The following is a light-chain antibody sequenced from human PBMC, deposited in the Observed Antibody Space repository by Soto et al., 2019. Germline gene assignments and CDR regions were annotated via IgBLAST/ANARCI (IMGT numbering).Light chain of an antibody. CDR2: EVS. Sequence: QSALTQPASVSGSPGQSITISCAGTRSDVGGYNYVSWYQQHPDKAPKLMIYEVSNRPSGVSNRFSGSKSGSTASLTISGLQAEDEADYYCTSYTGSSTPWVFGGGTKLTVL. CDR3: TSYTGSSTPWV. V-gene: IGLV2-14*01. CDR1: RSDVGGYNY. J-gene: IGLJ3*02.